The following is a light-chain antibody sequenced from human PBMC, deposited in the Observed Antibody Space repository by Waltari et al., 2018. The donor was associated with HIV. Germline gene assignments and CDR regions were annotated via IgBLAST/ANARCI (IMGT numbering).Light chain of an antibody. CDR1: SGSIASNY. CDR2: ADN. CDR3: QSYDSSSQV. J-gene: IGLJ3*02. V-gene: IGLV6-57*01. Sequence: NFMLTQPHSVSESPGKTVTISCTRSSGSIASNYVQWYQQRPGSSPTTVIYADNQRPSGVPGRCSGSSDSSSNSASLTISGLKTEDEADYYCQSYDSSSQVFGGGTKLTVL.